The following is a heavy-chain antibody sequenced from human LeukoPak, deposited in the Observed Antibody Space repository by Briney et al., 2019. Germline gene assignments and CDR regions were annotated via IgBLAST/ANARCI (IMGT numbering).Heavy chain of an antibody. CDR3: TRTQGYYGMDV. CDR2: IRTKANSYAT. Sequence: GGSLRLSCAASGFTFSGSAMHWVRQASGKGLEWVGRIRTKANSYATAYAASVKGRFTISRDDSKNTAHLQMNSLKTEDTAVYYCTRTQGYYGMDVWGKGTTVTVSS. CDR1: GFTFSGSA. V-gene: IGHV3-73*01. J-gene: IGHJ6*04.